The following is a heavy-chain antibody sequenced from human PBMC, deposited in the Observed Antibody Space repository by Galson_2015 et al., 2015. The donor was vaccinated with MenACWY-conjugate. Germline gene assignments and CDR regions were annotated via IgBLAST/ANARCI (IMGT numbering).Heavy chain of an antibody. D-gene: IGHD3-10*01. J-gene: IGHJ4*02. V-gene: IGHV3-23*01. CDR3: AKLGSDYYSSGTFYKRKYYFDF. CDR1: GFTFSTYA. CDR2: ISGSGGTT. Sequence: SLRLSCAASGFTFSTYAMSWVRQAPGRGLEWVSTISGSGGTTFYAGSVKGRFTISRDNSKSTLYLQMNSLRAEDTALYYCAKLGSDYYSSGTFYKRKYYFDFWGRGTLVPVSP.